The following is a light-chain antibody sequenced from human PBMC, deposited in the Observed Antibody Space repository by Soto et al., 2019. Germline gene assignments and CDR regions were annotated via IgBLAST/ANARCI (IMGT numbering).Light chain of an antibody. CDR2: DAS. CDR1: QDISSS. V-gene: IGKV1-9*01. J-gene: IGKJ4*01. Sequence: DIQMTQSPSTLSASVGDRVTITCRASQDISSSLAWYQQKPGKAPKLLIYDASTLQTGVPSRFRGSGSGTEFTLTISSLQPEDFATYSCQQLASYPIGTFGGGTKVDI. CDR3: QQLASYPIGT.